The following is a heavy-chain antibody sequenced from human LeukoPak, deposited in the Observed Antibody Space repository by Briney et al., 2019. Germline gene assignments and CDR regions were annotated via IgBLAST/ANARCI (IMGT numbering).Heavy chain of an antibody. J-gene: IGHJ4*02. CDR3: ARGVVGATKRFDY. CDR2: ISSSSTTI. D-gene: IGHD1-26*01. V-gene: IGHV3-48*03. CDR1: GFTFSSHD. Sequence: GGSLRLFCAASGFTFSSHDMNWVRQAPGKGLEWVSQISSSSTTINYADSVKGRFTISRDNAKNSLYLQMNSLRADDAAVYYCARGVVGATKRFDYWGQGTLVTASS.